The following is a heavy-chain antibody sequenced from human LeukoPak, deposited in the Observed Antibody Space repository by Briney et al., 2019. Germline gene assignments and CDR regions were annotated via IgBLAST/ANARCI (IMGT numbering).Heavy chain of an antibody. D-gene: IGHD6-13*01. CDR1: GGSISSSSYY. J-gene: IGHJ5*02. CDR3: ARHGAAAGLGWFDP. CDR2: IYYSGST. Sequence: SETLSLTCTVSGGSISSSSYYWGWIRQPPGKGLEWIGSIYYSGSTYYNPSLKSRVTISVDTSKNQFSLKLSSVTAADTAVYYRARHGAAAGLGWFDPWGQGTLVTVSS. V-gene: IGHV4-39*01.